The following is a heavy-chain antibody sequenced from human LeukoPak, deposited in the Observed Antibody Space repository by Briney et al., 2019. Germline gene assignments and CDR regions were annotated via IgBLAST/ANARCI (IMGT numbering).Heavy chain of an antibody. CDR2: ISHSGST. D-gene: IGHD4-23*01. Sequence: SETLSLTCSVSGYSISSGYSWGWIRQPPGKGLEWIGSISHSGSTYYNPSLKSRVTISVDMSKNQFSLRLSSVTAADTAVYYCARLHYGGNYGYYYYYMDVWGKGTTVTVSS. CDR1: GYSISSGYS. CDR3: ARLHYGGNYGYYYYYMDV. V-gene: IGHV4-38-2*01. J-gene: IGHJ6*03.